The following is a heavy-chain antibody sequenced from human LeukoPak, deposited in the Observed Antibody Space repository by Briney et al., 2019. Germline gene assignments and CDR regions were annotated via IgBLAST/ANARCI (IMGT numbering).Heavy chain of an antibody. CDR2: IYYSGST. CDR3: ARQGGGRYSYEDY. V-gene: IGHV4-39*01. D-gene: IGHD5-18*01. CDR1: GGSISSRSYY. J-gene: IGHJ4*02. Sequence: PSETLSLTCTVSGGSISSRSYYWGWIRQPPGKGLEWIGSIYYSGSTYYNPSLKSRVTISVDTSKNQFSLKLSSVTAADTAVYYCARQGGGRYSYEDYWGQGTLVTVSS.